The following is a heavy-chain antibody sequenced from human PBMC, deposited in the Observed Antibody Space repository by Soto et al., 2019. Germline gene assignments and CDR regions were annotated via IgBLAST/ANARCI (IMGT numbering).Heavy chain of an antibody. J-gene: IGHJ4*02. CDR2: ITVGNGFT. Sequence: QVQLVQSGAEVKKSGASVKVSCKASGYTFSNYAMHWVRQAPGQRLEWMGWITVGNGFTKYSEKFQXXVXIXXDTAASTAYMELSSLRSEDTAVYYCARRYSGSLDYWGQGTLVTVS. V-gene: IGHV1-3*01. D-gene: IGHD1-26*01. CDR1: GYTFSNYA. CDR3: ARRYSGSLDY.